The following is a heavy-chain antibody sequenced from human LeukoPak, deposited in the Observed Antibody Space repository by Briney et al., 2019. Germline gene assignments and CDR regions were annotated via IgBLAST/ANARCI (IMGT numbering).Heavy chain of an antibody. CDR1: GYTFTSYY. Sequence: ASVKVSCKASGYTFTSYYMHWVRQAPGQGLEWMGIINPSGGSTSYAQKFQGRVTMTTDTSTSTAYMELRSLRSDDTAVYYCARDANPRYYPYWGQGTLVTVSS. D-gene: IGHD3-10*01. CDR2: INPSGGST. V-gene: IGHV1-46*01. J-gene: IGHJ4*02. CDR3: ARDANPRYYPY.